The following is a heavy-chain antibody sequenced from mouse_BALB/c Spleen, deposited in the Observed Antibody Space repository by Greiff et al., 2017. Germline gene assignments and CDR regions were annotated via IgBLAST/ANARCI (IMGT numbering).Heavy chain of an antibody. D-gene: IGHD2-12*01. Sequence: VQLQESGPGLVAPSQSLSITCTVSGFSLTGYGVNWVRQPPGKGLEWLGMIWGDGSTDYNSALKSKLSISKDNSKSQVFLKMNSLQTDDTARYYCARVVRYFDVWGAGTTVTVSS. J-gene: IGHJ1*01. CDR1: GFSLTGYG. V-gene: IGHV2-6-7*01. CDR2: IWGDGST. CDR3: ARVVRYFDV.